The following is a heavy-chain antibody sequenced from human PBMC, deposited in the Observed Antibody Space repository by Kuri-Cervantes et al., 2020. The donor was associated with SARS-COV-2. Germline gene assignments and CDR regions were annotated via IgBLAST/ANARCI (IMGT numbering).Heavy chain of an antibody. CDR1: GYSLSELS. D-gene: IGHD3-3*01. CDR3: ATSSVVGVLSYWFDP. V-gene: IGHV1-24*01. CDR2: PDPDDGRP. Sequence: ASVKVSCKVSGYSLSELSMHWVRQAPGAGLEWMGGPDPDDGRPIYAQKFQGRVTMTEDTSTDTAYMELSSLRSEDTAVYYCATSSVVGVLSYWFDPWGQGTLVTVSS. J-gene: IGHJ5*02.